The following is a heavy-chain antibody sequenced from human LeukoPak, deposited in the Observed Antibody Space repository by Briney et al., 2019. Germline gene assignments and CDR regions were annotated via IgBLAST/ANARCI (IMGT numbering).Heavy chain of an antibody. CDR2: IYPGDADT. V-gene: IGHV5-51*01. CDR3: APPMVRGSKEGFIL. D-gene: IGHD3-10*01. Sequence: GESLKISCKGSGYSFATYWIGWVRPMPGKGLEWMGIIYPGDADTRYCPSFQGQVTISADKSINTAYLQWSSLKASDTAIYYCAPPMVRGSKEGFILWGQGTMVTVSS. J-gene: IGHJ3*01. CDR1: GYSFATYW.